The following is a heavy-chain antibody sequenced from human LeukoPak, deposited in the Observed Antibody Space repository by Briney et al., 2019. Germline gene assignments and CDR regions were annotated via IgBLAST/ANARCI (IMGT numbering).Heavy chain of an antibody. CDR2: ITSAGDR. V-gene: IGHV3-13*01. CDR3: AREACNGNSCYLLDY. CDR1: GFTFSTYD. J-gene: IGHJ4*02. D-gene: IGHD2-15*01. Sequence: GGSLRLSCAASGFTFSTYDMHWVRQATGKGLEWVSTITSAGDRYYPGSAKGRFTISRENAKNSLYLQMDSLRAGDTAVYYCAREACNGNSCYLLDYWGQGTLVTVSS.